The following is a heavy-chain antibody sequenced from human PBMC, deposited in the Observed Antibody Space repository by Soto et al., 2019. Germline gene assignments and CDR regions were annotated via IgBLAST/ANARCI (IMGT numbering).Heavy chain of an antibody. Sequence: QVQLLQSGAEVKKPGASVKVSCKASGYTFSSFGSSWVRQAPGQGLEWMGWISPYSVNTHYAQKFQGRVIMTTNTSTSTAHMELRSQRPDDTAVYYCARHVVVVARTPFYMDVWGNGTSVTVSS. CDR2: ISPYSVNT. D-gene: IGHD2-15*01. V-gene: IGHV1-18*01. CDR3: ARHVVVVARTPFYMDV. J-gene: IGHJ6*03. CDR1: GYTFSSFG.